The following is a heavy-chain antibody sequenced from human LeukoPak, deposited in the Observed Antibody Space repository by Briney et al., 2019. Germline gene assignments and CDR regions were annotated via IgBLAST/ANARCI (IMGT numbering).Heavy chain of an antibody. V-gene: IGHV4-61*01. J-gene: IGHJ5*02. CDR2: IYYSGST. CDR1: GGSISSGSYY. Sequence: SQTLSPTCTVSGGSISSGSYYWSWIRQPPGKGLEWIGYIYYSGSTNYNPSLKSRVTISVDTSKNQFSPKLSSVTAADTAVYYCARIRSNWFDPWGQGTLVTVSS. CDR3: ARIRSNWFDP.